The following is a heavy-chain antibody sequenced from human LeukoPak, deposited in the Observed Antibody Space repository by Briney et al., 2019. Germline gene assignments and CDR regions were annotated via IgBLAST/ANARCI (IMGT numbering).Heavy chain of an antibody. D-gene: IGHD3-10*01. J-gene: IGHJ6*03. CDR1: GGSISRGSYY. CDR2: IFTSGST. V-gene: IGHV4-61*02. Sequence: SHTLSLTCTVSGGSISRGSYYWRWIRQPAGKGLGWIGCIFTSGSTKYNPSLKSRVTISVETSKNQFSLKLSSVTAADTAVYYRAREGKITMVRGVIRYYYMDVWGKGTTVTVSS. CDR3: AREGKITMVRGVIRYYYMDV.